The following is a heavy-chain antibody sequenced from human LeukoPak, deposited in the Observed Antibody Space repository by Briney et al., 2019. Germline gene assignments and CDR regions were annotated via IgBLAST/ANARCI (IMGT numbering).Heavy chain of an antibody. CDR2: IRYDGSNK. Sequence: GGSLRLSCAASGFTFSSYGMHWVRQAPGKGLEWVAFIRYDGSNKYYADSVKGRFTISRDNSKNTLYLQMNSLRAEDTAVYYCAKVGYCSSTSCFDYWGQGTLVTVSS. CDR1: GFTFSSYG. J-gene: IGHJ4*02. D-gene: IGHD2-2*01. V-gene: IGHV3-30*02. CDR3: AKVGYCSSTSCFDY.